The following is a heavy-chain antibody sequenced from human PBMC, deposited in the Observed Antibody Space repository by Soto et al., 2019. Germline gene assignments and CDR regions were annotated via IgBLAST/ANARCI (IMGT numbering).Heavy chain of an antibody. J-gene: IGHJ6*03. Sequence: GGSLRLSCAASGFTFSSYAMSWVRQAPGKGLEWVSAISGSGGSTYYADSVKGRFTISRDNSKNTLYLQMNSLRAEDTAVYYCAKLGSTGLRFLYYYYMDVWGKGTTVTVSS. CDR1: GFTFSSYA. CDR2: ISGSGGST. CDR3: AKLGSTGLRFLYYYYMDV. V-gene: IGHV3-23*01. D-gene: IGHD3-3*01.